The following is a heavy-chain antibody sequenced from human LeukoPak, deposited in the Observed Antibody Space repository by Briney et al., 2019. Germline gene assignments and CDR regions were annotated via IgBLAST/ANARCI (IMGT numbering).Heavy chain of an antibody. J-gene: IGHJ4*02. V-gene: IGHV4-39*01. CDR2: IYYSGST. CDR3: ARQSSGSGWPDAVHDY. D-gene: IGHD6-19*01. Sequence: PSETLSLTCTVSGGSISSSSYYWGWTRQPPGKGLEWIGSIYYSGSTYYNPSLKSRVTISVDTSKNQFSLKLSSVTAADTAVYYCARQSSGSGWPDAVHDYWGQGTLVTVSS. CDR1: GGSISSSSYY.